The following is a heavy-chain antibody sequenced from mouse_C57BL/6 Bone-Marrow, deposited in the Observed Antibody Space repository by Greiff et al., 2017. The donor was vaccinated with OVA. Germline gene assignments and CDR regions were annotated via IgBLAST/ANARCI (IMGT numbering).Heavy chain of an antibody. J-gene: IGHJ4*01. D-gene: IGHD1-1*01. CDR2: IDPENGDT. CDR3: TTLTTVVAPYAMDY. V-gene: IGHV14-4*01. CDR1: GFNIKDDY. Sequence: VQLKESGAELVRPGASVKLSCTASGFNIKDDYMHWVKQRPEQGLEWIGWIDPENGDTEYASKFQGKATITADPSSNTAYLQLSSLTSEDTAVYYCTTLTTVVAPYAMDYWGQGTSVTVSS.